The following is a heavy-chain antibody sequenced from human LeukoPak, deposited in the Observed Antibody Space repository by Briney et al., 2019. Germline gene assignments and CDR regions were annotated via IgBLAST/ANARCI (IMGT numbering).Heavy chain of an antibody. CDR3: TKDGEDGTYYDY. J-gene: IGHJ4*02. D-gene: IGHD1-26*01. Sequence: GGSLRLSCTASGFTFDDYAMSWSRQAPGKGLEWISIIRSNAYDGTTEYAASVKGRFTISRDDSKNIVYLHMNSLRVEDTAVYYCTKDGEDGTYYDYWGQGTLVTVSS. CDR2: IRSNAYDGTT. V-gene: IGHV3-49*03. CDR1: GFTFDDYA.